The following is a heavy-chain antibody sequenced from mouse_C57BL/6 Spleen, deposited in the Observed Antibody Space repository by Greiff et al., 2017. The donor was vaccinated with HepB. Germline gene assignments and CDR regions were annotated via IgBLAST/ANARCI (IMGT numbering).Heavy chain of an antibody. D-gene: IGHD2-2*01. V-gene: IGHV1-52*01. J-gene: IGHJ4*01. CDR3: ARDMVTTGVGYAMDY. Sequence: QVQLQQPGAELVRPGSSAKLSCKASGYTFTSYWMHWVKQRPIQGLEWIGNIDPSDSETHYNQKFKDKATLTVDKSSSTAYMQLSSLTSEDSAVYYCARDMVTTGVGYAMDYWGQGTSVTVSS. CDR1: GYTFTSYW. CDR2: IDPSDSET.